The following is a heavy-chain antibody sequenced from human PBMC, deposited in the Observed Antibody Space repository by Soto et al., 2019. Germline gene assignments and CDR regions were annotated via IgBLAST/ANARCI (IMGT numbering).Heavy chain of an antibody. CDR3: ARDPGGYCSSTSCYRGFDY. D-gene: IGHD2-2*01. J-gene: IGHJ4*02. Sequence: SVKVSCKASGGTFSSYAISWVRQAPGQGLEWMGGIIPIFGTANYAQKFQGRVTITADESTSTAYMELSSLRSEDTAVYYCARDPGGYCSSTSCYRGFDYWGQGTLVTVSS. V-gene: IGHV1-69*13. CDR2: IIPIFGTA. CDR1: GGTFSSYA.